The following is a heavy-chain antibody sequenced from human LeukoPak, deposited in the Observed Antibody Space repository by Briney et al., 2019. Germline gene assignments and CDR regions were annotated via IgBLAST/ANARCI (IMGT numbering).Heavy chain of an antibody. Sequence: ASVKVSCKASGYTITSYYMHWVRQAPGQGLEWMGIINPSGGSTSYAQKFQGRVTMTRDTSTSTVYMELSSLRSEDTAVYYCARSNNWNYEENWFDPWGQGTLVTVSS. CDR3: ARSNNWNYEENWFDP. CDR2: INPSGGST. D-gene: IGHD1-7*01. J-gene: IGHJ5*02. V-gene: IGHV1-46*01. CDR1: GYTITSYY.